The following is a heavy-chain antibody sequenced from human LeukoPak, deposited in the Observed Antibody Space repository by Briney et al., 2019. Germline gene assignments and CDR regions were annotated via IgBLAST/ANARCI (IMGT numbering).Heavy chain of an antibody. D-gene: IGHD5-18*01. CDR1: GGSVSSGGYS. Sequence: SETLSLTCVVSGGSVSSGGYSWWWVRQAPGKGLEWIGYVFTTGTTYYNPSLNSRVTISLDMSKNQFSLKLRSVTAADTAVYFCVRGVTRGYIYADWGQGTLVTVSS. J-gene: IGHJ4*02. V-gene: IGHV4-30-4*07. CDR3: VRGVTRGYIYAD. CDR2: VFTTGTT.